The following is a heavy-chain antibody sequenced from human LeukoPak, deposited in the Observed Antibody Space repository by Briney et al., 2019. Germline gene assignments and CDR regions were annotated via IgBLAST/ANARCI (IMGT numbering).Heavy chain of an antibody. V-gene: IGHV1-2*02. CDR1: GYTFTGYY. Sequence: ASVKVSCKASGYTFTGYYMHWVRQAPGQGLEWMGWINPNSGGTNYAQKFQGRVTMTRDTSISTAYMELSRLRSDDTAVYYCARIYSGYARDYFDYWGQGTLVTVSS. CDR3: ARIYSGYARDYFDY. CDR2: INPNSGGT. J-gene: IGHJ4*02. D-gene: IGHD5-12*01.